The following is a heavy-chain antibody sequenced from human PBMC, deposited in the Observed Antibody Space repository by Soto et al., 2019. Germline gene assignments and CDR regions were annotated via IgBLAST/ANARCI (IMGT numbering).Heavy chain of an antibody. Sequence: SVKVSCKASGGTFSSYAISWVRQAPGQGLEWMGGIIPIFGTANYAQKFQGRVTITADKSTSTAYMELSSLRSEDTAVYYCARVDYGGKTHYGMDVWGQGTTVTVSS. CDR2: IIPIFGTA. CDR3: ARVDYGGKTHYGMDV. J-gene: IGHJ6*02. D-gene: IGHD4-17*01. CDR1: GGTFSSYA. V-gene: IGHV1-69*06.